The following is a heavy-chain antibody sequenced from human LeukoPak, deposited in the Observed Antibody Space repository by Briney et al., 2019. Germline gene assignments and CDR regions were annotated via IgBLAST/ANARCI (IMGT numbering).Heavy chain of an antibody. Sequence: SQTLSLTCSVSGGSISSGGYYWSWIRQHPGKGLEWIGYIYYSGSTYYNPSLKSRVTISVDTSKNQFSLKLSSVTAADTAVYYCARVRHCSSTSCYRGSDYWGQGTLVTVSS. V-gene: IGHV4-31*03. D-gene: IGHD2-2*01. CDR3: ARVRHCSSTSCYRGSDY. CDR2: IYYSGST. J-gene: IGHJ4*02. CDR1: GGSISSGGYY.